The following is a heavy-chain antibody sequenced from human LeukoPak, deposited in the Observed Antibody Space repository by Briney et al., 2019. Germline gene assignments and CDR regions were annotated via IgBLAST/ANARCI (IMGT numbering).Heavy chain of an antibody. V-gene: IGHV3-30*04. J-gene: IGHJ4*02. CDR1: GFTFSSYA. CDR3: ARDRGSHFDY. Sequence: GRSLRLSCAASGFTFSSYAMHWVRQAPGKGLEWVAVISYDGSSKYYADSVKGRFTISRDNSKNTLYLQMNSLRAEDTAVYYCARDRGSHFDYWGQGTLVTVSS. CDR2: ISYDGSSK.